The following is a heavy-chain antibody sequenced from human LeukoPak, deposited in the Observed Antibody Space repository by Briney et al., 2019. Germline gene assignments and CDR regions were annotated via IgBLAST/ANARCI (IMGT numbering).Heavy chain of an antibody. CDR2: IKQDGSEK. Sequence: GGSLRLSCAASGFTFSSYWMSWVRQAPGKGLEWVANIKQDGSEKYYVDSVKGRFTISRDNAKNSLYLQMNSLRAEDTAVYYCARGRRDGYNYPDAFDIWGQGTMVTVSS. D-gene: IGHD5-24*01. J-gene: IGHJ3*02. V-gene: IGHV3-7*01. CDR1: GFTFSSYW. CDR3: ARGRRDGYNYPDAFDI.